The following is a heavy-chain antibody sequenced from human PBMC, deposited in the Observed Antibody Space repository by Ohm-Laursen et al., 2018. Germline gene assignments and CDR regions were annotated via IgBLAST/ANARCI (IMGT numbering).Heavy chain of an antibody. V-gene: IGHV3-53*01. J-gene: IGHJ6*02. Sequence: SLRLSCAASGFIVSNNYMSWVRQAPGKGLEWVSVLYRGETTYYADSVKGRFTMSRDNSKNTLYLQMNSLRAEDTAVYYCARDRGVIGNYGMVLWGQGTTVTVSS. D-gene: IGHD3-10*01. CDR1: GFIVSNNY. CDR3: ARDRGVIGNYGMVL. CDR2: LYRGETT.